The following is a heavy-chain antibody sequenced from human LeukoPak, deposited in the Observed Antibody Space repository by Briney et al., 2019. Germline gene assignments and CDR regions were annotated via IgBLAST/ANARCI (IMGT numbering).Heavy chain of an antibody. CDR3: AGSSGGEFDY. J-gene: IGHJ4*02. D-gene: IGHD6-6*01. Sequence: TETLSLTCAVYGGSFSGYYWSWIRQPPGKWLEWIGEINHSGSTNYNPSLKSRVTISVDTSKNQFSLKLSSVTAADTAVYYCAGSSGGEFDYWGQGTLVTVSS. CDR2: INHSGST. CDR1: GGSFSGYY. V-gene: IGHV4-34*01.